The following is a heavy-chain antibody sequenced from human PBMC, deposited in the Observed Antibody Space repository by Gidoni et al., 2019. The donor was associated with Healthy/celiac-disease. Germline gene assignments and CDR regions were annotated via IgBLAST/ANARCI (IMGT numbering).Heavy chain of an antibody. J-gene: IGHJ4*02. D-gene: IGHD6-19*01. CDR1: GVTFSSYW. V-gene: IGHV3-7*03. CDR3: ARDSGIAVAGSIGY. Sequence: EVQLVESGGGLVQPGGSLRLSCAASGVTFSSYWMSWFRHAPGKGLGWVANITQDGSEKYYVDSVKGRFTISRDNAKTSLYLQMNSLRAEDTAVYYCARDSGIAVAGSIGYWGQGTLVTVSS. CDR2: ITQDGSEK.